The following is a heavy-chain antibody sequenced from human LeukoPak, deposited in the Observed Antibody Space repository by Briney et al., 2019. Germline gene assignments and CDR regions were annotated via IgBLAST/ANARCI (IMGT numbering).Heavy chain of an antibody. CDR2: ISYDGSNK. Sequence: GGSLRLSCAASGFTFSSYAMHWGRQAPGKGLEWVAVISYDGSNKYYADSVKGRFTISRDNSKNTLYLQMNSPRAEDTAVYYCARDPLYNYYDSSGYRYYYMDVWGKGTTVTVSS. D-gene: IGHD3-22*01. CDR3: ARDPLYNYYDSSGYRYYYMDV. CDR1: GFTFSSYA. V-gene: IGHV3-30*04. J-gene: IGHJ6*03.